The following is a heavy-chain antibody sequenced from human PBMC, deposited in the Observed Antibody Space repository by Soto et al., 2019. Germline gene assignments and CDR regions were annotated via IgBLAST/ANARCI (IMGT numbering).Heavy chain of an antibody. CDR3: ARDFQQYYDFWSGYPRGDGMDV. V-gene: IGHV4-30-4*01. D-gene: IGHD3-3*01. CDR2: IYYSGST. CDR1: GGSISGGDYY. J-gene: IGHJ6*02. Sequence: PSETLSLTCTVSGGSISGGDYYWSWIRQPPGKGLEWIGYIYYSGSTYYNPSLKSRVTISVDTSKNQFSLKLSSVTAADTAVYYCARDFQQYYDFWSGYPRGDGMDVWGQGTTVTVSS.